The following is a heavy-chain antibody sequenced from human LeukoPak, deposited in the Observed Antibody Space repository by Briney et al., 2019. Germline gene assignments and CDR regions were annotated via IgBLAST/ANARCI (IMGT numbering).Heavy chain of an antibody. V-gene: IGHV3-48*02. CDR2: LTLSRITK. CDR3: ARVFSSGWLVP. J-gene: IGHJ5*02. Sequence: GGSLRLSCAASGFTFSSYAMIWVRQAPGEGLEWVSSLTLSRITKYYADSVKGRFTVSRDNAKNSLYLQMNGLRDEDTGVYYCARVFSSGWLVPWGQGTLVTVSS. CDR1: GFTFSSYA. D-gene: IGHD6-19*01.